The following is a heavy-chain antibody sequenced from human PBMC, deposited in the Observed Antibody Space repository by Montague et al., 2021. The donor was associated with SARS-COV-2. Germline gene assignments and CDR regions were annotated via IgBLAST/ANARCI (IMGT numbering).Heavy chain of an antibody. J-gene: IGHJ4*02. V-gene: IGHV2-5*01. CDR3: AHLIRYYDIFTGIPFDD. CDR2: XXSNGDK. D-gene: IGHD3-9*01. CDR1: GFSLSTPNVG. Sequence: PALVKPTQTLTLTCTFSGFSLSTPNVGVAWIRQPPGKALEWLAVXXSNGDKRYSPSLQRRLTITKDTSRNQVVVSLTNADPLDTATYYCAHLIRYYDIFTGIPFDDWGQGTQVTVSS.